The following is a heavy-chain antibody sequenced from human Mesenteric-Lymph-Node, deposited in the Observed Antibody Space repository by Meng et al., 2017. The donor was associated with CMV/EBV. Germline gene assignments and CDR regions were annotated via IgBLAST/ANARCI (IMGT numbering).Heavy chain of an antibody. CDR2: ISAYNGNT. CDR3: ARDPRYGSGSTTTYYYYYGMDV. J-gene: IGHJ6*02. CDR1: GYTFTSYG. Sequence: ASVKVSCKASGYTFTSYGISWVRQAPGQGLEWMGWISAYNGNTNYAQKLQGRVTMTTDTSTSTAYMELRSLRSDDTAVYYCARDPRYGSGSTTTYYYYYGMDVWGQGTTVTVS. V-gene: IGHV1-18*01. D-gene: IGHD3-10*01.